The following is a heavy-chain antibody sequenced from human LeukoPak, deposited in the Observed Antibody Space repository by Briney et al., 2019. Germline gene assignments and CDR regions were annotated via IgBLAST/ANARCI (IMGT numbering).Heavy chain of an antibody. CDR1: GFTFSSYA. CDR3: AREFRTYYYDIGYFDY. Sequence: GRSLRLSCAASGFTFSSYAMHWVRQAPGKGLEWVAVISYDGSNKYYADSVKGRFTISRDNSKNTLCLQMNSLRAEDTAVYYCAREFRTYYYDIGYFDYWGQGTLVTVSS. V-gene: IGHV3-30*04. D-gene: IGHD3-22*01. CDR2: ISYDGSNK. J-gene: IGHJ4*02.